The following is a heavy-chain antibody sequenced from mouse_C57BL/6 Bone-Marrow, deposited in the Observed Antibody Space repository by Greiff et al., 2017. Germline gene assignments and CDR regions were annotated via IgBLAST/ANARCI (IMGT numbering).Heavy chain of an antibody. CDR3: ARGDLDY. V-gene: IGHV1-69*01. D-gene: IGHD2-13*01. CDR2: IDPSDSYT. CDR1: GYTFTSYW. Sequence: QVQLQQPGAELVMPGASVKLSCKASGYTFTSYWMHWVKQRPGQGLEWIGEIDPSDSYTNYNQKFKGKSTLTVDKASSTAYMQLSILTSEDSAVYYCARGDLDYWGQGTTLTVSS. J-gene: IGHJ2*01.